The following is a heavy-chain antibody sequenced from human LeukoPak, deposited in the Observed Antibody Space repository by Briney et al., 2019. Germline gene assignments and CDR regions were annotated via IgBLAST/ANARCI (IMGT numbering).Heavy chain of an antibody. Sequence: GGSLRLSCAASGFTFSNAWMSWVRQTPGKGLEWVGRIKSKSDGGTTDYAAPVKGRFTISRDDSKNTLYLQMNSLKTEDTAVYYCTGQGYDILTGSYYYYYYMDVWGKGTTVTISS. D-gene: IGHD3-9*01. CDR1: GFTFSNAW. CDR3: TGQGYDILTGSYYYYYYMDV. CDR2: IKSKSDGGTT. J-gene: IGHJ6*03. V-gene: IGHV3-15*01.